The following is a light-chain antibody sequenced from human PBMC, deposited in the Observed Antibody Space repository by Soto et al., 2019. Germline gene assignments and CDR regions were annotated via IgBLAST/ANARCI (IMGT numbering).Light chain of an antibody. V-gene: IGLV2-8*01. Sequence: QSVLTQPPSASGSPGQSVTISCTGTSSDVGGYDYVSWYQQHPGKAPKLMIYEVTKQPSGVPDRFSGSQSGNTASLTVSGRPDAEEAADYCSPYAGSNTFVFGTGTKVTVL. CDR3: SPYAGSNTFV. J-gene: IGLJ1*01. CDR1: SSDVGGYDY. CDR2: EVT.